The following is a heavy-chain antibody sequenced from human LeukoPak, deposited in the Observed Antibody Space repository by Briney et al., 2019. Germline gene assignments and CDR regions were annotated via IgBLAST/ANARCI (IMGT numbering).Heavy chain of an antibody. CDR2: ISWNSGSI. Sequence: GGSLRLSCAASGFTFDDYAMHWVRQAPGKGLEWVSGISWNSGSIGYADSVKGRFTISRDNSKNTLYLQMNSLRAEDTAVYYCAKDYGGNSGLIDYWGQGTLVTVSS. D-gene: IGHD4-23*01. J-gene: IGHJ4*02. CDR1: GFTFDDYA. CDR3: AKDYGGNSGLIDY. V-gene: IGHV3-9*01.